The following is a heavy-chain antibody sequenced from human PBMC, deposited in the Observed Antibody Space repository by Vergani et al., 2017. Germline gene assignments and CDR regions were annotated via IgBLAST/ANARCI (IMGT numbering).Heavy chain of an antibody. D-gene: IGHD1-26*01. V-gene: IGHV1-18*01. CDR1: GYTFTSYV. J-gene: IGHJ4*02. Sequence: QVQLVQSGAEVKKPGASVKVSCKASGYTFTSYVISWVRQAPGQGLEWMGWISAYNGHTNYAQKLQGRVTMTTDTSTSTAYMELRSLRSDDTAVYYCARESKRGWEPLLSVDYWGQGTLVTVSS. CDR2: ISAYNGHT. CDR3: ARESKRGWEPLLSVDY.